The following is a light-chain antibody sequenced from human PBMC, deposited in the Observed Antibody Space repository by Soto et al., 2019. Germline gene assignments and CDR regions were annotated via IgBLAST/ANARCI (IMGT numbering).Light chain of an antibody. J-gene: IGKJ3*01. CDR1: QSISSY. CDR2: AAS. CDR3: QQSYSTPFT. Sequence: DIQMTQSQSSLSASVGDRVTITCRASQSISSYLNWYQQKPGKAPKLLIYAASSLQSGVPSRFSGSGSGTDLTLTISSLQPEDFATYYCQQSYSTPFTFGPGTKVDIK. V-gene: IGKV1-39*01.